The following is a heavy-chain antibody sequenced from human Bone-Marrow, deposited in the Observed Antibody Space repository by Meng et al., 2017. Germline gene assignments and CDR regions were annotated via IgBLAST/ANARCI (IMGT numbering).Heavy chain of an antibody. V-gene: IGHV3-33*01. CDR3: ARDYRIVGATKVLDY. CDR2: IWYDGSNK. Sequence: GELVESGGGVGQPGRSLRLSCAASGFTFSSYGMHWVRQAPGKGLEWVAVIWYDGSNKYYADPVKGRFTISRDNSKNTLYLQMNSLRAEDTAVYYCARDYRIVGATKVLDYWGQGTLVTVSS. CDR1: GFTFSSYG. D-gene: IGHD1-26*01. J-gene: IGHJ4*02.